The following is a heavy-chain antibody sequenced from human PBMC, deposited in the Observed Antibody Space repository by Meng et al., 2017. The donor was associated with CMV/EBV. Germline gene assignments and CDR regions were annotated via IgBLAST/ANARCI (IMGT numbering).Heavy chain of an antibody. V-gene: IGHV4-34*01. CDR2: INHSGST. D-gene: IGHD2-2*01. CDR1: GGSFSGYY. Sequence: SETLSLTCAVYGGSFSGYYWSWIRQPPGKGLEWIGEINHSGSTNYNPSLKSRVTISVDTSKNQFSLKLSSVTAADTAVYYCASNEGYCSSTSCLFDYWGQGTLVTVSS. J-gene: IGHJ4*02. CDR3: ASNEGYCSSTSCLFDY.